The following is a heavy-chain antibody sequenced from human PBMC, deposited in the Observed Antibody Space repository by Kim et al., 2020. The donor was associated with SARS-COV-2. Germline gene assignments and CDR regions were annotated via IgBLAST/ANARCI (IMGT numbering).Heavy chain of an antibody. D-gene: IGHD6-19*01. V-gene: IGHV3-30*02. Sequence: KYNANSVKGRFTNTRDNSKNRLYLQMNSLVAEDTAVYYCAKGAVAGTFDYWGQGTLVTVSS. CDR3: AKGAVAGTFDY. J-gene: IGHJ4*02. CDR2: K.